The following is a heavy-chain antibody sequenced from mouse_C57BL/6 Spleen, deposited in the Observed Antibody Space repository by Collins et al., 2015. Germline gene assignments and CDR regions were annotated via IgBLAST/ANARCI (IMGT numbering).Heavy chain of an antibody. Sequence: DVQLQESGPGLVKPSQSLSLTCSVTDYSITSDYYWNWIRQFPGNKLEWMGYISYDGSNNYNPSLKNRISITRDTSKNQFFLKLNSVITEDTDAYYCARGMITTAMDYWGQGTSVTVSS. V-gene: IGHV3-6*02. D-gene: IGHD2-4*01. CDR2: ISYDGSN. CDR1: DYSITSDYY. CDR3: ARGMITTAMDY. J-gene: IGHJ4*01.